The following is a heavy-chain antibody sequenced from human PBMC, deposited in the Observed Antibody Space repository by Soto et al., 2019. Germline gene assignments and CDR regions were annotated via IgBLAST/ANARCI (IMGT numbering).Heavy chain of an antibody. V-gene: IGHV3-23*01. CDR1: GFTLSSYA. CDR3: ARSKSAIVGGPGSTFDI. Sequence: EVQLLESGGGLVQPGGSLRLSCAASGFTLSSYAVSWVRQAPGKGLKWVSAFSGSFSTTYLADSVRGRFAISSDRSKNMLYLEMNNLRAEDTALYFCARSKSAIVGGPGSTFDIWGQGTMVTVSS. CDR2: FSGSFSTT. D-gene: IGHD1-26*01. J-gene: IGHJ3*02.